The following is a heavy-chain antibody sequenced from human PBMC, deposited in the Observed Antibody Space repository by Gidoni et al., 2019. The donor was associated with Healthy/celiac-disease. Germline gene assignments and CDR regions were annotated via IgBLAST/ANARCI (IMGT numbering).Heavy chain of an antibody. J-gene: IGHJ5*02. Sequence: EVQLVQSGAEVKKPGESRKISCKGSGYSFTSYWIGWVRQMPGKGLEWMGIIYPGDSDTRYSPSFQGQVTISADKSISTAYLQWSSLKASDTAMYYCARLWDYSSSENWFDPWGQGTLVTVSS. D-gene: IGHD6-6*01. CDR1: GYSFTSYW. CDR2: IYPGDSDT. V-gene: IGHV5-51*01. CDR3: ARLWDYSSSENWFDP.